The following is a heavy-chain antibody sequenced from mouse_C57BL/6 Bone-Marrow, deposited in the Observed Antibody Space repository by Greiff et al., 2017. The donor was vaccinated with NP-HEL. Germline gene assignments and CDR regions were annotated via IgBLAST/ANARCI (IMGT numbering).Heavy chain of an antibody. CDR1: GYTFTDYE. V-gene: IGHV1-15*01. CDR2: IDPETGGT. D-gene: IGHD2-4*01. CDR3: TTSHYDDDGAY. Sequence: QVQLQQSGAELVRPGASVTLSCKASGYTFTDYEMHWVKQTPVHGLEWIGAIDPETGGTAYNQKFKGKAILTADKSSSTAYMELRSLTSEDSDVYYCTTSHYDDDGAYGGQGTLVTVSA. J-gene: IGHJ3*01.